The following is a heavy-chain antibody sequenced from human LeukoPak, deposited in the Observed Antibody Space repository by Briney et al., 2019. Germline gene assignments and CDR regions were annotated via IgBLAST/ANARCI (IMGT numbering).Heavy chain of an antibody. D-gene: IGHD3-3*01. J-gene: IGHJ4*02. Sequence: QAGGSLRLSCAASGFIFSSYWMSWVRQAPGKGLEWVANIKQDGSEKYYVDSVKGRFTISRDNAKDSLYLQMNSLRAEDTAVYYCARDLRSFWSGYGIDYWGQGTLVTVSS. CDR1: GFIFSSYW. CDR2: IKQDGSEK. V-gene: IGHV3-7*01. CDR3: ARDLRSFWSGYGIDY.